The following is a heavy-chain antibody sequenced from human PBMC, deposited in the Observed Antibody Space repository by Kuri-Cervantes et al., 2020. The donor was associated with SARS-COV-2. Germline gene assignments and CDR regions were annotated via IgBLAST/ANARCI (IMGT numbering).Heavy chain of an antibody. CDR2: ISAYNGNT. CDR1: GYTFTSYG. V-gene: IGHV1-18*04. Sequence: ASVKVSCKASGYTFTSYGISWVRQAPGQGLEWMGWISAYNGNTNYAQKPQGRVTMTTDTSTSTAYMELRSLRSDDTAVYYCARDGRTYYDILTGYSISYYFDHWGQGALVTVSS. D-gene: IGHD3-9*01. J-gene: IGHJ4*02. CDR3: ARDGRTYYDILTGYSISYYFDH.